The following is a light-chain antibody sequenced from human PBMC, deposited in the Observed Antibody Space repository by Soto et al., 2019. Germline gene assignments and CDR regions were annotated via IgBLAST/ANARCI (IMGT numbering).Light chain of an antibody. CDR1: QSVSSSY. CDR3: QQYGGSLLT. CDR2: GAS. V-gene: IGKV3-20*01. J-gene: IGKJ4*01. Sequence: EIVLTQSPGTLSLSPGERATLSCRASQSVSSSYLAWYQQKPGQAPRLLIYGASSRATGIPDRFSGSGSGTDFTLTINRLEPEDFAVYYCQQYGGSLLTFGGGTKVEIK.